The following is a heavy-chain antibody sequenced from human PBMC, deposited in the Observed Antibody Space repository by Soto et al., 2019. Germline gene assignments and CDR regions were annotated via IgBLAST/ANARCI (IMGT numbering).Heavy chain of an antibody. CDR3: AKESELSIFGVVIMFGTFDY. D-gene: IGHD3-3*01. Sequence: EVQLLESGGGLVQPGGSLRLSCAASGFTFSSYAMSWVRQAPGKGLEWVSAISGSGGRTYYADSVKGRFTISRDNSKNTLYLQMNSLRAEDTAVYYCAKESELSIFGVVIMFGTFDYWGQGTLVTVSS. V-gene: IGHV3-23*01. CDR2: ISGSGGRT. CDR1: GFTFSSYA. J-gene: IGHJ4*02.